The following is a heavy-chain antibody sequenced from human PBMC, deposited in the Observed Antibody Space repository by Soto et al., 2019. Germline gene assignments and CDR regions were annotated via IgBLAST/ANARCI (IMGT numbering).Heavy chain of an antibody. CDR2: INAGNGNT. Sequence: ASVKVSCKASGYTFTSYAMHWVRQAPGQRLEWMGWINAGNGNTKYSQKFQGRVTITRDTSASTAYMELSSLRSEDTAVYYCARADGTHGQLWLGYDYWGQGTLVTVSS. CDR1: GYTFTSYA. D-gene: IGHD5-18*01. V-gene: IGHV1-3*01. CDR3: ARADGTHGQLWLGYDY. J-gene: IGHJ4*02.